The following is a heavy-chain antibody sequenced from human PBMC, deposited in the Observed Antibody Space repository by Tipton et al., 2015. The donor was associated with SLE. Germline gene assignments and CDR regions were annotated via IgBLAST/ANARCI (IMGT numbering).Heavy chain of an antibody. J-gene: IGHJ4*02. CDR2: ISWDGGST. CDR1: GFTFDDYT. D-gene: IGHD4-17*01. V-gene: IGHV3-43*01. CDR3: AKAVTTVTTSFDY. Sequence: SLRLSCAASGFTFDDYTMHWVRQAPGKGLEWVSLISWDGGSTYYADSVKGRFTISRDNSKNSLYLQMNSLRAEDTAVYYCAKAVTTVTTSFDYWGQGTLVTVSS.